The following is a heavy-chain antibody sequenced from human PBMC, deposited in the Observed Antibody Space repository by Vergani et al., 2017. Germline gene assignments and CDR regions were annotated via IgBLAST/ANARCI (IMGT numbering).Heavy chain of an antibody. V-gene: IGHV5-51*01. J-gene: IGHJ6*02. CDR1: GYSFTSYW. D-gene: IGHD1-14*01. CDR2: IYPGDSDT. Sequence: EVQLVQAGAEVKKPGESLKISCKGSGYSFTSYWIGWVRQMPGKGLEWMGSIYPGDSDTRYSPSFQGQVTISADKSISTASLQWSSLKASDTAMYYCARTGVRTWGSVTGMDVWGQGTTVTVSS. CDR3: ARTGVRTWGSVTGMDV.